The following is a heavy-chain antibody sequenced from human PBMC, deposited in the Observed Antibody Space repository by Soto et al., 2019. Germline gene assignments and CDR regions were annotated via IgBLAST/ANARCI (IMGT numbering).Heavy chain of an antibody. CDR1: GFTFSDYA. CDR2: FSHDGRNT. Sequence: VQLVESGGGVVQPGRSLRLSCAASGFTFSDYAMHWVRQAPGKGLEWVAVFSHDGRNTHYADSVKGRFTSSRDSSKNTVSLEMTSLRAEDTAVYYCAKGGRQWLVTSDFNYWGQGALVTVSS. J-gene: IGHJ4*02. V-gene: IGHV3-30*18. CDR3: AKGGRQWLVTSDFNY. D-gene: IGHD6-19*01.